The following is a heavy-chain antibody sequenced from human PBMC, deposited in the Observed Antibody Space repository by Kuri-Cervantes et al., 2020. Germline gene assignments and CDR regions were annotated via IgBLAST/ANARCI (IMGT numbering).Heavy chain of an antibody. D-gene: IGHD6-19*01. CDR2: INHSGST. CDR3: ARDTPSSGWSLSARTYYYYMDV. CDR1: GGSFSGYY. V-gene: IGHV4-34*01. Sequence: SETLSLTCAVYGGSFSGYYWSWIRQPPGKGLEWIGEINHSGSTNYNPSLKSRVTISVDTSKNQFSLKLSSVTAADTAVYYCARDTPSSGWSLSARTYYYYMDVWGKGTTVTVSS. J-gene: IGHJ6*03.